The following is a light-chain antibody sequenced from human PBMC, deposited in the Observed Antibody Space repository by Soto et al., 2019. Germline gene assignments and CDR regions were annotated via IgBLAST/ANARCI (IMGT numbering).Light chain of an antibody. CDR2: ATS. V-gene: IGKV3-20*01. CDR3: QQYDSSSVT. Sequence: IILTQSPGTLSLSPGEGATLSCKASQTVISTHFAWYQQKPGQAPRLLIYATSNKATGIPDRFSGSGSGRGFTLTIDRLEPEDYAVYHCQQYDSSSVTFGQGTRLDLK. CDR1: QTVISTH. J-gene: IGKJ5*01.